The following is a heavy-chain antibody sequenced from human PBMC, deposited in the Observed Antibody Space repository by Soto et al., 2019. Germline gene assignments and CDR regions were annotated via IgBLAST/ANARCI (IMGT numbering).Heavy chain of an antibody. J-gene: IGHJ6*02. CDR1: GFTFSSYW. D-gene: IGHD6-13*01. Sequence: GGSLRLSCAASGFTFSSYWMSWVRQAPGKGLEWVANIKQDGSEKYYVDSVKGRFTISRDNAKNSLYLQMNSLRAEDTAVYYCARVNGYSSSWYGYYYYYGMDVWGQGTTVTVSS. CDR2: IKQDGSEK. V-gene: IGHV3-7*01. CDR3: ARVNGYSSSWYGYYYYYGMDV.